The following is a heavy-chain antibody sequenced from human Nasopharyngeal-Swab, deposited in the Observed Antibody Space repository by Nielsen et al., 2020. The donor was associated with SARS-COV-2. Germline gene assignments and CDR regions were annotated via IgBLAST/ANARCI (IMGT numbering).Heavy chain of an antibody. V-gene: IGHV1-18*01. D-gene: IGHD5-18*01. CDR3: ARDVEEWLVVPSLSFDH. CDR2: ISIYNGDT. CDR1: GYSFRSYG. J-gene: IGHJ4*02. Sequence: ASVKVSCKASGYSFRSYGINWVRQAPGQGLVWMGWISIYNGDTNYAEKFQGRVSTTTDTSTTTAFMELTSLRSDDTAVYYCARDVEEWLVVPSLSFDHWGQGTLVTVSS.